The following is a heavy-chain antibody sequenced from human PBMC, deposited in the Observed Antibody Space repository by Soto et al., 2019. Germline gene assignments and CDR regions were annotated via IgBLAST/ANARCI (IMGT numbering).Heavy chain of an antibody. CDR2: IYYSGST. CDR1: GGSVSSGSYY. Sequence: QVQLQESGPGLVKPSETLSLTCTVSGGSVSSGSYYWSWIRQPPGQGLEWIGYIYYSGSTNYNPSLKSRVTISVDTSKNQFSLKLSSVTAADTAVYYCARGEGVEYQLPLGAGNWFDPWGHGTLVTVAS. J-gene: IGHJ5*02. CDR3: ARGEGVEYQLPLGAGNWFDP. D-gene: IGHD2-2*01. V-gene: IGHV4-61*01.